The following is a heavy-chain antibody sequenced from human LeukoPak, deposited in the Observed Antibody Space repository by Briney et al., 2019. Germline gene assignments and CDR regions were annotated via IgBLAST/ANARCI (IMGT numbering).Heavy chain of an antibody. CDR2: IYYSGST. CDR3: ARESNGDYSDY. Sequence: SETLSLTCTVSGGSISSYYWSWIRQPPGKGLEWIGYIYYSGSTNYNPSLKSRVTISVDTSKNQFSLKVKSVTAADTAAYYCARESNGDYSDYWGQGTLVTVSS. D-gene: IGHD4-17*01. V-gene: IGHV4-59*01. CDR1: GGSISSYY. J-gene: IGHJ4*02.